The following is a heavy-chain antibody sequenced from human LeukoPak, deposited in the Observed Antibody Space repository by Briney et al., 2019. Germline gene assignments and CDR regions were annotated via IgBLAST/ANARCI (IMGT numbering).Heavy chain of an antibody. J-gene: IGHJ4*02. CDR3: ARARGGSGWFILYFDY. V-gene: IGHV1-46*01. CDR2: INPSGGST. Sequence: ASVKVSCKASGYTFTSYYMHWVRQAPGQGLEWMGIINPSGGSTSYAQKFQGRVTMTRDTSTSKVYMELSSLRSEDTAVYYCARARGGSGWFILYFDYWGQGTLVTVSS. D-gene: IGHD6-19*01. CDR1: GYTFTSYY.